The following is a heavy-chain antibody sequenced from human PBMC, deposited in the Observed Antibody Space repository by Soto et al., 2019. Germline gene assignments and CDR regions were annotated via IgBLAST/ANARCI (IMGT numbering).Heavy chain of an antibody. J-gene: IGHJ4*02. V-gene: IGHV2-5*02. D-gene: IGHD3-10*01. CDR1: GSSHNTSGVG. Sequence: SGPTLVNPTQTLTLTCTFSGSSHNTSGVGVGWIRQPPGKALEWLALIYWDDDKRYSPSLKSRLTITKDTSKHQVVLTMTNMDPVDTATYFCVYRGLLWFGELLPSFGYCGQGILVTVSS. CDR2: IYWDDDK. CDR3: VYRGLLWFGELLPSFGY.